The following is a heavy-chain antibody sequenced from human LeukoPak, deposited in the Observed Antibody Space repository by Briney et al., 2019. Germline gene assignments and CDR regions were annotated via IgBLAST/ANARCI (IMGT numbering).Heavy chain of an antibody. CDR2: IIPIFGIA. V-gene: IGHV1-69*04. Sequence: GASVKVSCKASGGTFSSYAISWVRQAPGQGLEWMGRIIPIFGIANYAQKFQGRVTITADKSTSAAYMELSSLRSEDTAVYYCARGDTMVRGRTDYWGQGTLVTVSS. CDR1: GGTFSSYA. CDR3: ARGDTMVRGRTDY. J-gene: IGHJ4*02. D-gene: IGHD3-10*01.